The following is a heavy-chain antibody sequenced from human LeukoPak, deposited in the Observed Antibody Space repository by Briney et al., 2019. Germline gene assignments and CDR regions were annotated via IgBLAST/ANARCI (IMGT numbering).Heavy chain of an antibody. Sequence: SVKVSCKASGYTFTSYAMNWVRQAPGQGLEWMGGIIPIFGTANYAQKFQGRVTITADESTSTAYMELSSLRSEDTAVYYCARDAGYSSGWYSDPWGQGTLVTVSS. CDR1: GYTFTSYA. J-gene: IGHJ5*02. CDR3: ARDAGYSSGWYSDP. D-gene: IGHD6-19*01. CDR2: IIPIFGTA. V-gene: IGHV1-69*13.